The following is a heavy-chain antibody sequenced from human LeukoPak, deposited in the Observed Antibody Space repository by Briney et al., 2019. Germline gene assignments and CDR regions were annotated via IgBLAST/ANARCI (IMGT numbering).Heavy chain of an antibody. V-gene: IGHV3-23*01. Sequence: SGGSLRLSCAASGFSVTTNYMDWVRQAPGKGLEWVSAISGTGGTTYYADSVKGRFTISRDNSKNTLYLQMNSLRAEDTAVYYCAKNGDRGAYCSGGSCYPYYYYYMDVWGKGTTVTISS. J-gene: IGHJ6*03. CDR2: ISGTGGTT. CDR3: AKNGDRGAYCSGGSCYPYYYYYMDV. D-gene: IGHD2-15*01. CDR1: GFSVTTNY.